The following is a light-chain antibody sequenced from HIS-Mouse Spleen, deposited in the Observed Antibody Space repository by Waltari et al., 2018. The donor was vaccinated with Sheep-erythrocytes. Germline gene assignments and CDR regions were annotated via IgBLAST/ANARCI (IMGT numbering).Light chain of an antibody. J-gene: IGKJ2*01. CDR2: KVS. V-gene: IGKV2-30*02. CDR1: QSLVHSDGNTY. CDR3: MQGT. Sequence: EVVMTQSPLSLPVTLGQPASISCRSSQSLVHSDGNTYLNWFQQRPGQSPRRLIYKVSNRDSGVPDRFSGSGSGTDFTLKISRVEAEDVGVYYCMQGTFGQGTKLEIK.